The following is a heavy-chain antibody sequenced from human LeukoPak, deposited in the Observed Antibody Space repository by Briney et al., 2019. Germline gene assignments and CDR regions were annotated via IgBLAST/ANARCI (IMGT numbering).Heavy chain of an antibody. J-gene: IGHJ4*02. Sequence: PGGSLTLSCAAAGFTFSSYWMSWVRQAPGKGLEWVANIKQDGSEKYYVDSVKGRFTISRDNAKKSLYLQMNSLRAEDTAVYYCARDRSGSRDYWGQGTLVTVSS. CDR2: IKQDGSEK. CDR1: GFTFSSYW. D-gene: IGHD3-10*01. V-gene: IGHV3-7*01. CDR3: ARDRSGSRDY.